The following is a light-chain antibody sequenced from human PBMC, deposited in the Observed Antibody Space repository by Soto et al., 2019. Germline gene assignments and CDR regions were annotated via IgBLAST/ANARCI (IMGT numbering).Light chain of an antibody. CDR2: DVS. V-gene: IGLV2-14*01. CDR3: HSYSSNNTLV. Sequence: QSALIQPASVSGSPGQSITISCTGTSSDVGAYNHVSWYQQHPGKAPKLMIYDVSNRPSGVSNRFSGSKSGNKASLTISGLQAEDEAAYHCHSYSSNNTLVFGGGTKVTVL. CDR1: SSDVGAYNH. J-gene: IGLJ2*01.